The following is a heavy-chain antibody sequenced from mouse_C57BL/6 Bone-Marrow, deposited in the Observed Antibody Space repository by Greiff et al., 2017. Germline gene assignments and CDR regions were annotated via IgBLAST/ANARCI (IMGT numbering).Heavy chain of an antibody. Sequence: VQLQQSGPVLVKPGASVKMSCKASGYTFTDYYMNWVKQSHGKSLEWIGVINPYNGGTSYNQKFKGKATLTVDKSSSTAYMELNSLTSEDSAVYYGARGRGFYDWFAYWGQGTLVTVSA. J-gene: IGHJ3*01. CDR3: ARGRGFYDWFAY. D-gene: IGHD2-12*01. CDR1: GYTFTDYY. CDR2: INPYNGGT. V-gene: IGHV1-19*01.